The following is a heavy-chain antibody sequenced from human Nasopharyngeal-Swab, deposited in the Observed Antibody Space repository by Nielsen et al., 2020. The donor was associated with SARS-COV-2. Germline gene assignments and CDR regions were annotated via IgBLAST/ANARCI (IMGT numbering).Heavy chain of an antibody. J-gene: IGHJ6*03. V-gene: IGHV3-21*01. CDR2: ISSSSSYI. Sequence: WIRQPPGKGLEWVSSISSSSSYIYYADSVKGRFTISRDNAKNSLYLQMNSLRAEDTAVYYCARVAYRSGGPDYMDVWGKGTTVTVSS. D-gene: IGHD6-19*01. CDR3: ARVAYRSGGPDYMDV.